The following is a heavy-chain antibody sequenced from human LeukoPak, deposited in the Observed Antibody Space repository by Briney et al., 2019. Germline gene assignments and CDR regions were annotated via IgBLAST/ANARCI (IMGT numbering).Heavy chain of an antibody. J-gene: IGHJ4*02. CDR3: ARGYHYYGSLVDY. D-gene: IGHD3-22*01. CDR1: GFTFSSYW. CDR2: IKQDGSEK. V-gene: IGHV3-7*01. Sequence: PGGSLRLSCAASGFTFSSYWMSWVRQAPGKGLEWVANIKQDGSEKHYVDSVKGRFTISRDNAKNSLYLQMNSLRAEDTAVYYCARGYHYYGSLVDYWGQGTLVTVSS.